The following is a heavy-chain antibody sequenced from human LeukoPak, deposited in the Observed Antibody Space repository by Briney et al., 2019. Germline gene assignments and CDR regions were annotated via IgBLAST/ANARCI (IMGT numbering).Heavy chain of an antibody. CDR1: GGSISSYY. Sequence: PSETLSLTCTVSGGSISSYYWSWIRQPPGKGLEWIGYIYYSGSTSYNPSLKSRVTISVDTSKNQFSLKLSSVTAADTAVYYCARTVWYPNWFDPWGQGTLVTVSS. D-gene: IGHD2-15*01. V-gene: IGHV4-59*08. CDR2: IYYSGST. J-gene: IGHJ5*02. CDR3: ARTVWYPNWFDP.